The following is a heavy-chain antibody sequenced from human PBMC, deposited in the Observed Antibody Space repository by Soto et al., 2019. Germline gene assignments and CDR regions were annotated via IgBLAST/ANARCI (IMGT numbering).Heavy chain of an antibody. CDR2: INPNSGGT. CDR3: ARDGTLRSCSGGSCYFTGFDI. J-gene: IGHJ3*02. V-gene: IGHV1-2*02. Sequence: ASVKVSCKASGYTFTGYYMHWVRQAPGQGLEWMGWINPNSGGTNYAQKFQGRVTMTRDTSISTAYMELSRLRSDDTAVYYCARDGTLRSCSGGSCYFTGFDIWGQGTMGTVS. D-gene: IGHD2-15*01. CDR1: GYTFTGYY.